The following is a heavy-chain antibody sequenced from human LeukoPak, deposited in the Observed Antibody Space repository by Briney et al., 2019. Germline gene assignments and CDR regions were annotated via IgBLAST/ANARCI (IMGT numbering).Heavy chain of an antibody. J-gene: IGHJ3*01. Sequence: GGSLRLSCAASEFTFSGHQMSWVRQAPGKGPEWVAKIIQDGSEEYYLDSVKGRFIISRDNGKNSLYLEMNSLRVEDTAVYYCARDWRQDNAFDLWGRGTMVTVSS. D-gene: IGHD2-15*01. V-gene: IGHV3-7*01. CDR1: EFTFSGHQ. CDR3: ARDWRQDNAFDL. CDR2: IIQDGSEE.